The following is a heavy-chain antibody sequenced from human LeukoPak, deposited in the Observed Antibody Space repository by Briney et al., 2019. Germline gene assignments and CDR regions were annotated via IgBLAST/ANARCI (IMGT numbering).Heavy chain of an antibody. CDR2: ISAGGHST. J-gene: IGHJ4*02. V-gene: IGHV3-23*01. Sequence: GGSLRLSCAASGFTFSSYAMSWVRQAPGKGLKWVSTISAGGHSTYYADSVKGRFTISRDNSKNTLFLQMNSLRAEDTAVYYCAKEGGYCSASSCYHYFDYWGQGTLITVSS. CDR1: GFTFSSYA. CDR3: AKEGGYCSASSCYHYFDY. D-gene: IGHD2-2*01.